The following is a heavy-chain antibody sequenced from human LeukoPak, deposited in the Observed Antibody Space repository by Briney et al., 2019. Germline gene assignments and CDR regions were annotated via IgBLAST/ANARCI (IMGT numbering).Heavy chain of an antibody. Sequence: PGGSLRLSCAAAGFTFSSYSMNWGRKAPGKGQEYVSGISSDGDATYYANSVKERFIISRDNSRNMLYLQMGSLRADDMAVYYCARADCGSSSCYTVAYWGQGILVTVSS. CDR1: GFTFSSYS. V-gene: IGHV3-64*01. D-gene: IGHD2-2*02. CDR2: ISSDGDAT. CDR3: ARADCGSSSCYTVAY. J-gene: IGHJ4*02.